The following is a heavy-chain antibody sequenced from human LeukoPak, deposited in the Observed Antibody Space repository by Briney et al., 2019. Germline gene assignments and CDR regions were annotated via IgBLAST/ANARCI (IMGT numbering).Heavy chain of an antibody. CDR3: ARGDPYYYYGSGSYLYYFDY. CDR1: GGSFSGYY. Sequence: SETLSLTCAVYGGSFSGYYWSWIRQPPGKGLEWIGEINHSGSRKYKPSLKSGVTISVDTSKNQFSLKLSSVTAADTAVYYCARGDPYYYYGSGSYLYYFDYWSQGTLVTVSS. CDR2: INHSGSR. V-gene: IGHV4-34*01. J-gene: IGHJ4*02. D-gene: IGHD3-10*01.